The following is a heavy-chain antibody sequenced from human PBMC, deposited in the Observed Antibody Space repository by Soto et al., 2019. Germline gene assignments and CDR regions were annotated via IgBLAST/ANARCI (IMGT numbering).Heavy chain of an antibody. J-gene: IGHJ5*02. CDR3: VKGGVHSSIAGLPPSWFDP. CDR2: ISSNGGST. V-gene: IGHV3-64D*08. CDR1: GFTFSSYA. Sequence: GGSLILSCSASGFTFSSYAMHWVRQAPGKGLEYVSAISSNGGSTYYADSVKGRFTISRDNSKNTLYLQMSSLRAEDTAVYYCVKGGVHSSIAGLPPSWFDPWGQGTLVTVSS. D-gene: IGHD6-6*01.